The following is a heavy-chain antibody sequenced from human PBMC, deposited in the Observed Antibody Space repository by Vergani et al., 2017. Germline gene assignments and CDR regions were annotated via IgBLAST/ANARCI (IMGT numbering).Heavy chain of an antibody. Sequence: QVQLQESGPGLVKPSETLSLTCTVSGGSISSYYWSWIRQPPGKGLEWIGYIYYSGSTNYNPSLKSRVTISVDTSKNQFSLKLSSVTAADTAVYYCARDYGYGDYPPYYYYYMDVWGKGTTVTVSS. J-gene: IGHJ6*03. D-gene: IGHD4-17*01. V-gene: IGHV4-59*01. CDR1: GGSISSYY. CDR3: ARDYGYGDYPPYYYYYMDV. CDR2: IYYSGST.